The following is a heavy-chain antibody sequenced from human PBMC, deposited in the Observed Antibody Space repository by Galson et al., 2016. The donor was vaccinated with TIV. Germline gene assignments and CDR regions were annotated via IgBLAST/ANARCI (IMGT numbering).Heavy chain of an antibody. CDR3: TTSSLLGYDRYRFDN. CDR2: IRTKTDGGTT. CDR1: GFTFSRAW. V-gene: IGHV3-15*07. Sequence: SLRLSCAASGFTFSRAWMNWVRQAPGKGLEWVGRIRTKTDGGTTDYAAPVKGKFTISRDDSKDTLYLRMSGLKAEDTAVYYCTTSSLLGYDRYRFDNWGQGTLDIVSS. J-gene: IGHJ4*02. D-gene: IGHD3-10*02.